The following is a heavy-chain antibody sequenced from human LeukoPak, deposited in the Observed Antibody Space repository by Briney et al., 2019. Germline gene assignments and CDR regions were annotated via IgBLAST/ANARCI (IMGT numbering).Heavy chain of an antibody. J-gene: IGHJ4*02. V-gene: IGHV4-59*01. CDR1: GGSISSYY. D-gene: IGHD2-21*02. CDR3: ARATYYWCGGDCYPGGYYFDY. CDR2: IYYSGST. Sequence: SETLSLTCTVSGGSISSYYWSWIRQPPGKGLEWIGYIYYSGSTNYNPSLKSRVTISVDTSKNQFSLKLSSVTAADTAVYYCARATYYWCGGDCYPGGYYFDYWGLGTLVTVSS.